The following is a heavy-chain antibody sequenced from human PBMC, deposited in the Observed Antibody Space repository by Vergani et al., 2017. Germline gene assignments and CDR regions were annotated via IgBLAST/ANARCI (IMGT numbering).Heavy chain of an antibody. V-gene: IGHV1-69-2*01. Sequence: VQLVQSGAEVKKPGATMKISCTVSGYTFTDHYMHWVIQAPGKGLEWMGLVDPEDGETIYAEKFKGRVTIAADTATDTAHLELSSLRSEDTAVYYCATPQTVTKGGMEVWGQGTTVIVSS. CDR3: ATPQTVTKGGMEV. CDR1: GYTFTDHY. J-gene: IGHJ6*02. D-gene: IGHD4-17*01. CDR2: VDPEDGET.